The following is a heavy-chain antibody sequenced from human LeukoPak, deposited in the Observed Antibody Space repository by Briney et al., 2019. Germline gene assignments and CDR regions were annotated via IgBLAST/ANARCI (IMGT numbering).Heavy chain of an antibody. V-gene: IGHV3-48*04. CDR3: ARVEYSSSCGY. CDR1: GFPFSTYA. Sequence: PGGSLRLSCAASGFPFSTYAMNWVRQAPGKGLEWVSYISSSSSTIYYADSVKGRFTISRDNAKNSLYLQMNSLRAEDTAVYYCARVEYSSSCGYWGQGTLVTVSS. D-gene: IGHD6-13*01. J-gene: IGHJ4*02. CDR2: ISSSSSTI.